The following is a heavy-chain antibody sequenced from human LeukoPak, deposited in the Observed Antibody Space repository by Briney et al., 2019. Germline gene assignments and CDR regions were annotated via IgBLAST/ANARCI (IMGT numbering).Heavy chain of an antibody. D-gene: IGHD2-2*01. Sequence: ASVKVSCKASGYTFTDYYMHWVRQAPGQGFEWMGCINPNDGDTNYAQKFQGRVTMTRDTSISTAHMEVSRLRSDDTAVYYCARANSLYCSSSTCLFDYWGQGTLVTVSS. CDR2: INPNDGDT. J-gene: IGHJ4*02. CDR3: ARANSLYCSSSTCLFDY. CDR1: GYTFTDYY. V-gene: IGHV1-2*02.